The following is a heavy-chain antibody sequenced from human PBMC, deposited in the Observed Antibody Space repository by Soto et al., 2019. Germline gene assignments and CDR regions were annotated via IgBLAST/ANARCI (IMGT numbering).Heavy chain of an antibody. CDR1: GYRFTSHW. CDR2: TDPSDSFT. D-gene: IGHD3-3*01. Sequence: EGQLVQSGAEVKKPGESLRISCKGSGYRFTSHWISWLRQMPGKGLEWMGRTDPSDSFTQYNPSFQGHVTISGDKSLRTAYLQWSSLKASDTAIYFCARGEGITTFGVYGFDVWGQGASVTVSS. V-gene: IGHV5-10-1*01. CDR3: ARGEGITTFGVYGFDV. J-gene: IGHJ6*02.